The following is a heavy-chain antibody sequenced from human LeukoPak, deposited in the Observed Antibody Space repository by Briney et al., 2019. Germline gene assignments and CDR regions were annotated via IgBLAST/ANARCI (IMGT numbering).Heavy chain of an antibody. Sequence: PGTSLRLSCEVSGLTFSDYVFNWVRQTPRKGLEWVALISYDGGIDHYADSVKGRFTISRENSKNTLYLQMNSLTTEDTALYYCARDAIGSSSSWYGDPLGYWGQGTLVTVSS. V-gene: IGHV3-30-3*01. CDR1: GLTFSDYV. CDR2: ISYDGGID. J-gene: IGHJ4*02. D-gene: IGHD6-13*01. CDR3: ARDAIGSSSSWYGDPLGY.